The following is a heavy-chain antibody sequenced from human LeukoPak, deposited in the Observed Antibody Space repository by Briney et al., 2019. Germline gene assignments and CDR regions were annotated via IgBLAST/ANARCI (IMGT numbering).Heavy chain of an antibody. CDR1: GFTFSSYS. V-gene: IGHV3-23*01. CDR2: VSGSGGDT. D-gene: IGHD2-15*01. CDR3: AREKGQAAFSPLDF. Sequence: PGGSLRLSCAASGFTFSSYSMNWVRQAPGKGLEWLSSVSGSGGDTYVIDSLKGRFAISRDNSKNTVFLQMNSLRAEDTAVYYCAREKGQAAFSPLDFWGQGALVTVSS. J-gene: IGHJ4*02.